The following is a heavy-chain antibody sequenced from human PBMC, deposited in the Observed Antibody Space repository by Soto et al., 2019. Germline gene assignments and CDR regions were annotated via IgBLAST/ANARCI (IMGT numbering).Heavy chain of an antibody. CDR2: IIPIFGTA. Sequence: QVQLVQSGAEVKKPGSSVKVSCKASGGTFSSYAISWVRQAPGQGLEWMGGIIPIFGTANYAQKFQGRVTITADESTSTAYMELSSLRSEDTAVYYCARLFTINLRFLECLLPSSAFDIWGQGTMVTVSS. J-gene: IGHJ3*02. V-gene: IGHV1-69*01. CDR1: GGTFSSYA. D-gene: IGHD3-3*01. CDR3: ARLFTINLRFLECLLPSSAFDI.